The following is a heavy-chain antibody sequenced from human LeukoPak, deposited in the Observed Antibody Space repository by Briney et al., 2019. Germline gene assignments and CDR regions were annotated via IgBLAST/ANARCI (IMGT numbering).Heavy chain of an antibody. CDR3: AKGRGVQLDLRPYYYYYYGMDV. V-gene: IGHV3-23*01. D-gene: IGHD1-1*01. Sequence: HAGGSLRLSCAASGFTFSSYAMSWVRQAPGKGLEWVSAISGSGGSTYYADSAKGRFTISRDNSKNTLYLQMNSLRAEDTAVYYCAKGRGVQLDLRPYYYYYYGMDVWGQGTTVTVSS. CDR1: GFTFSSYA. J-gene: IGHJ6*02. CDR2: ISGSGGST.